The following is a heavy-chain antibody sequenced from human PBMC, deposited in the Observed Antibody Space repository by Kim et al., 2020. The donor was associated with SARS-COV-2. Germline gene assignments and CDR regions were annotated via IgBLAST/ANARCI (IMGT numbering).Heavy chain of an antibody. CDR2: IYYSGST. CDR1: GGSISSSSYY. V-gene: IGHV4-39*01. D-gene: IGHD3-10*01. J-gene: IGHJ6*02. Sequence: SETLSLTCTVSGGSISSSSYYWGWIRQPPGKGLEWIGSIYYSGSTYYNPSLKSRVIISVDTSKNQFSLRLGSVTAADTAVYYCARHGSEGFQYGSPGGTRYYYYGMDVWGQGTTVTVSS. CDR3: ARHGSEGFQYGSPGGTRYYYYGMDV.